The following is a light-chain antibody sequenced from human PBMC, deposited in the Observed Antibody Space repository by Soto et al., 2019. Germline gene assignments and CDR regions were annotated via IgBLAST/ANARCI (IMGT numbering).Light chain of an antibody. CDR2: GNT. CDR1: NSNIGSNT. J-gene: IGLJ1*01. CDR3: EAWDDSLNGYV. V-gene: IGLV1-44*01. Sequence: QSVLTQPPSASGTPGQRVTISCSGSNSNIGSNTVNWYQQLPGTAPKLLIYGNTHRPSGVPDRFSGSKSGTSASLAISGLQSEDEADYYCEAWDDSLNGYVFGTGTKVTVL.